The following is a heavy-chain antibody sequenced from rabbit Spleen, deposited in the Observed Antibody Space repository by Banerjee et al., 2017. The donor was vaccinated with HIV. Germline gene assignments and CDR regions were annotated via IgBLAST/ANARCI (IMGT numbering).Heavy chain of an antibody. CDR2: IYAGSTGST. Sequence: QEQLEESGGDLVKPEGSLTLTCTASGFSFSSSYWICWVRQAPGKGLEWIACIYAGSTGSTHYASWAKGRFTISKTSSTTVTLQMTSLTAADTATYFCARDTGSSFSSYGMDLWGPGTLVTVS. J-gene: IGHJ6*01. D-gene: IGHD8-1*01. V-gene: IGHV1S45*01. CDR3: ARDTGSSFSSYGMDL. CDR1: GFSFSSSYW.